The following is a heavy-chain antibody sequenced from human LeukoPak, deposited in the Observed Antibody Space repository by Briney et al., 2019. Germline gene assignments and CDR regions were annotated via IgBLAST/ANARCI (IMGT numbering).Heavy chain of an antibody. CDR3: ARAPQYDSSGPRPYYFDY. D-gene: IGHD3-22*01. J-gene: IGHJ4*02. CDR2: INKSGST. Sequence: SETLSLTCAVDAGSFGGYYCGWIRPLPRKLMGWNGGINKSGSTNYNPSLKSRVTISVDTSKNQFSLKLSSVTAADTAVYYCARAPQYDSSGPRPYYFDYWGQGTLVTVSS. V-gene: IGHV4-34*01. CDR1: AGSFGGYY.